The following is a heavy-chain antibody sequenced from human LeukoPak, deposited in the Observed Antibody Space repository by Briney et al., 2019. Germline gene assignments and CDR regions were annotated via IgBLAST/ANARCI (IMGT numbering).Heavy chain of an antibody. CDR2: VRPDGGAT. Sequence: GGSLRLSCAASGFTFSKAWMSWVRQAPGKGLEWVGRVRPDGGATDSAAPVKGRVSMSRDDSKNSLYLQMNSLKTEDTAVYYCTRSESGTYKGGFDFWGQGTLVTVSS. CDR3: TRSESGTYKGGFDF. V-gene: IGHV3-15*01. CDR1: GFTFSKAW. J-gene: IGHJ4*02. D-gene: IGHD1-26*01.